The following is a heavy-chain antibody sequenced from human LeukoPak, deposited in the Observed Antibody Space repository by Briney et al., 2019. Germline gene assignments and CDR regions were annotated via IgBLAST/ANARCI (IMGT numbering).Heavy chain of an antibody. V-gene: IGHV4-59*01. CDR1: GGSISSYY. CDR2: IYYSGST. CDR3: ARVGSRPDTKQLATADY. Sequence: SETLSLTCTVSGGSISSYYWSWIRQPPGKGLEWIGYIYYSGSTNYNPSLKSRVTISVDTSKNQFSLKLSSVTAADTAVYYCARVGSRPDTKQLATADYWGQGTQVIVSS. D-gene: IGHD6-13*01. J-gene: IGHJ4*02.